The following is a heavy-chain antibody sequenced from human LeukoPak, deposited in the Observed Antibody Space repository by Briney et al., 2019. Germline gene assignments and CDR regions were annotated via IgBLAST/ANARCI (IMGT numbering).Heavy chain of an antibody. CDR3: ARIGRRAAFDI. Sequence: ASVKVSCKASAYTFTVYYMHWVRQPPGQGLEWMGCINPNSSGTNYAQKFQGRVTMTRDTSISTAYMELSRLRSDDTAVYYCARIGRRAAFDIWSQGTMVTVSS. CDR2: INPNSSGT. J-gene: IGHJ3*02. V-gene: IGHV1-2*02. CDR1: AYTFTVYY.